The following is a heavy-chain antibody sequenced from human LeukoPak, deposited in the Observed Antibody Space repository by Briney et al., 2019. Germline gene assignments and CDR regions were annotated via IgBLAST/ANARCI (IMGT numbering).Heavy chain of an antibody. D-gene: IGHD3-16*01. V-gene: IGHV3-30*02. CDR1: RFSISNYG. CDR3: ARDLLSLPHKYFDS. J-gene: IGHJ4*02. Sequence: GGSLRLPCAASRFSISNYGMHWVRQAPGKGLEWVAYIRYDGSQKYYGDSVKGRFTISRDNSKNTVYLQMNSLRDEDTAVYYCARDLLSLPHKYFDSWGQGTLVTVSS. CDR2: IRYDGSQK.